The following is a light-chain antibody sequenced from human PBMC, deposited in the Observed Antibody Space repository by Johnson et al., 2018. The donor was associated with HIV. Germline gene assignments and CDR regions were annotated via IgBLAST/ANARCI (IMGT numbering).Light chain of an antibody. CDR1: SSNIGNNY. V-gene: IGLV1-51*02. CDR3: GTWDTSLNAFV. CDR2: END. J-gene: IGLJ1*01. Sequence: QSVLTQPPSVSAAPGQKVAISCSGSSSNIGNNYVSWYQQLPGTAPKLLIYENDKRPSGIPDRFSGSKSGMSATLAITGLQPGDEAYYSCGTWDTSLNAFVLGTGT.